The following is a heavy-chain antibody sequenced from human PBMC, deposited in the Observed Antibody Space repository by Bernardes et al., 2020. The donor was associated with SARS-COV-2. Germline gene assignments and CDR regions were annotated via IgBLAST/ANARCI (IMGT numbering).Heavy chain of an antibody. D-gene: IGHD3-10*01. CDR1: GGSISTANW. CDR2: VYHSGST. Sequence: SETLSLTCGVSGGSISTANWWTWVRQPPGKGLEWIGEVYHSGSTNSNPSLKSRVTLSLDETKNQFSLNLSSVTAADTAVYFCARDSRVVVRGVFDYWGQGTLVTVSS. CDR3: ARDSRVVVRGVFDY. V-gene: IGHV4-4*02. J-gene: IGHJ4*02.